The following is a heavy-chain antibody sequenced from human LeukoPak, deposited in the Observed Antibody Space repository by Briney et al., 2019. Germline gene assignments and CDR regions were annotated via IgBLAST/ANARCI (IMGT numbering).Heavy chain of an antibody. Sequence: PGGSLRLSCAASGSTFSNYWMHWVRQAPGKGLVWVSRINPDGSRTDYADSVAGRFTISRDNAKNTLYLQMNSLRVKDTAVYYCSWDHTGKEDIWGQGTMVTVSS. V-gene: IGHV3-74*01. CDR2: INPDGSRT. J-gene: IGHJ3*02. CDR1: GSTFSNYW. CDR3: SWDHTGKEDI. D-gene: IGHD1-26*01.